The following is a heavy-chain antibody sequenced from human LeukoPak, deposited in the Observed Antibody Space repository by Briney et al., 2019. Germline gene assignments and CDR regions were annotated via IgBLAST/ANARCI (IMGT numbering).Heavy chain of an antibody. V-gene: IGHV5-51*01. CDR3: ARSHTLERTTKYYFDY. Sequence: GESLKISCKGSGYRFTNYWIGWVRQMPGKVLEWMGIIYPGDSDTRYSPSFQGQVTISADESISTAYLQWSSLKASDSAMYYCARSHTLERTTKYYFDYWGQGTLVTVSS. D-gene: IGHD4-17*01. CDR1: GYRFTNYW. J-gene: IGHJ4*02. CDR2: IYPGDSDT.